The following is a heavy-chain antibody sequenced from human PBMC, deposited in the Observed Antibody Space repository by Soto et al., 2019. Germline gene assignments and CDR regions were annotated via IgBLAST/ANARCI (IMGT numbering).Heavy chain of an antibody. CDR1: GGTFSSYT. CDR2: IIPILGIA. CDR3: ARDRNCSGGSCYGHEDYYYGMDV. Sequence: QVQLVQSGAEVKKPGSSVKVSCKASGGTFSSYTISWVRQAPGQGLEWMGRIIPILGIANYAQKFQGRVTLTADKSTSTADMELSSLRSEDTAVYYCARDRNCSGGSCYGHEDYYYGMDVWGQGTTVTVSS. D-gene: IGHD2-15*01. J-gene: IGHJ6*02. V-gene: IGHV1-69*08.